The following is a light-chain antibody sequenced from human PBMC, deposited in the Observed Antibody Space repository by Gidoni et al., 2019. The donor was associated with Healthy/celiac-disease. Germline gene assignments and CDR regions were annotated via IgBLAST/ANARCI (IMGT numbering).Light chain of an antibody. Sequence: QSVLTQQPSASGTPGQRGTISCSGSSSNIGSNTVNWYQQLPGTAPKLLIYSNNQRPSGVPDRFSGSKSGTSASLAISGLQSEDEADYYCAAWDDSLNGFVVFGGGTKLTVL. CDR3: AAWDDSLNGFVV. J-gene: IGLJ2*01. CDR2: SNN. V-gene: IGLV1-44*01. CDR1: SSNIGSNT.